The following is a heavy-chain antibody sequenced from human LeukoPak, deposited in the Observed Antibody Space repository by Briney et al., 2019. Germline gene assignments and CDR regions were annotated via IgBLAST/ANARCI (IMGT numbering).Heavy chain of an antibody. D-gene: IGHD3-10*01. J-gene: IGHJ5*02. CDR3: ARHLLVRGALNWFDP. CDR1: GGSFSGYY. Sequence: SETLSLTCAVYGGSFSGYYWSWIRQPPGKGLEWIGEINHSGSTNYNPSLKSRVTISMDTSKNQFSLKLTSVTASDTAVYYCARHLLVRGALNWFDPWGQGTLVTVSS. V-gene: IGHV4-34*01. CDR2: INHSGST.